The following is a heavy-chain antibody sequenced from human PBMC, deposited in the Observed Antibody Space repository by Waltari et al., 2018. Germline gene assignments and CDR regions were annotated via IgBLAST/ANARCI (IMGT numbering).Heavy chain of an antibody. CDR1: GYTFTSYD. V-gene: IGHV1-8*01. J-gene: IGHJ4*02. CDR2: MNPNSGNT. CDR3: ARGQLVVVPAAIGY. D-gene: IGHD2-2*02. Sequence: QVQLVQSGAEVKKPGASVKVPCKASGYTFTSYDINWVRQATGQGLEWMGWMNPNSGNTGYAQKFQGRVTMTRNTSISTAYMELSSLRSEDTAVYYCARGQLVVVPAAIGYWGQGTLVTVSS.